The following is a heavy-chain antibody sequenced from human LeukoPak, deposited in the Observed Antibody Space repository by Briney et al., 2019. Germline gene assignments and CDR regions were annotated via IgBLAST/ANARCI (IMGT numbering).Heavy chain of an antibody. CDR2: ISSSGSTI. CDR1: GFTFSSYE. Sequence: PGGSLRLSCAASGFTFSSYEMNWVRQAPGKGLEWVSYISSSGSTIYYADSVKGRFTISRDNSKNTLYLQMNSLRAKDTAVYYCAKLLKYSGSYSYYFDYWGQGTLVTVSS. D-gene: IGHD1-26*01. CDR3: AKLLKYSGSYSYYFDY. J-gene: IGHJ4*02. V-gene: IGHV3-48*03.